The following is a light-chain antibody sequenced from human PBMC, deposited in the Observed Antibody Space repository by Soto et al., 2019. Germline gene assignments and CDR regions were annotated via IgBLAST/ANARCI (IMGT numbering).Light chain of an antibody. V-gene: IGLV2-14*01. J-gene: IGLJ1*01. Sequence: QSVLTQPASVSGSPGQSITISCTGTSSDVGGYNYVSWYQQHPGKAPKVMIYEGTNRPSGVSHRFSGSKSGNTASLTISGLQAEDEADYYCSSYTSSSTLYVFGTGTKLTVL. CDR2: EGT. CDR3: SSYTSSSTLYV. CDR1: SSDVGGYNY.